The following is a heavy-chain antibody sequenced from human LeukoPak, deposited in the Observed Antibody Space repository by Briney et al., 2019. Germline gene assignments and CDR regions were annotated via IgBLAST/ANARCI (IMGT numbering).Heavy chain of an antibody. CDR3: AKDPLLRGATYDY. CDR1: GFTFSDYY. V-gene: IGHV3-11*05. J-gene: IGHJ4*02. CDR2: ISSSSSYT. D-gene: IGHD1-26*01. Sequence: GGSLRLSCAASGFTFSDYYMSWIRQAPGKGLEWVSYISSSSSYTNYADSVKGRFTISRDNSKNMLYLQLNSLRAEDTAVYYCAKDPLLRGATYDYWGQGTLVTVSS.